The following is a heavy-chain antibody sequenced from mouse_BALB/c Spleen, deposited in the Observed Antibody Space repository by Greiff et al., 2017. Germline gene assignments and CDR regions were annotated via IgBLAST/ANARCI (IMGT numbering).Heavy chain of an antibody. V-gene: IGHV1S137*01. D-gene: IGHD2-1*01. CDR2: ISTYYGDA. J-gene: IGHJ3*01. Sequence: QVQLQQSGAELVRPGVSVKISCKGSGYTFTDYAMHWVKQSHAKSLEWIGVISTYYGDASYNQKFKGKATMTVDKSSSTAYMELARLTSEDSAIYYCARGGYGNYVWFAYWGQGTLVTVSA. CDR1: GYTFTDYA. CDR3: ARGGYGNYVWFAY.